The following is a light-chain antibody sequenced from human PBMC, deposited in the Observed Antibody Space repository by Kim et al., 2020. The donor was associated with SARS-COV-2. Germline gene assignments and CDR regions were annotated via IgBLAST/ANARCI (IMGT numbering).Light chain of an antibody. V-gene: IGLV2-8*01. CDR1: SSNIGGYNY. CDR3: TSFAGSDNWV. J-gene: IGLJ3*02. CDR2: EVN. Sequence: QSALTQPPSASGSPGQSVTFSCTGTSSNIGGYNYVSWYQQHPGKAPKLMIYEVNKRPSGVPDRFSGSKSGNTASLTVSGLQAEDEADYYCTSFAGSDNWVFGGGTQLTVL.